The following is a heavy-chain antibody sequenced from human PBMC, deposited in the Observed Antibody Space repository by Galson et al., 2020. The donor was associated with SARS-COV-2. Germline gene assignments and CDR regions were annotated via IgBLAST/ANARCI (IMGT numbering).Heavy chain of an antibody. D-gene: IGHD5-12*01. CDR2: IDWDDDK. J-gene: IGHJ4*02. CDR1: GFSLSASQMS. CDR3: ARLYGGYVYFDY. Sequence: SGPTLVKPTQTLTLTCTFSGFSLSASQMSVSWIRQPPGKALEWLARIDWDDDKYYSTSLKTRLTISKDTSKNQVVPTMTNMDPVDTGTYYCARLYGGYVYFDYWGQGALVTVSS. V-gene: IGHV2-70*11.